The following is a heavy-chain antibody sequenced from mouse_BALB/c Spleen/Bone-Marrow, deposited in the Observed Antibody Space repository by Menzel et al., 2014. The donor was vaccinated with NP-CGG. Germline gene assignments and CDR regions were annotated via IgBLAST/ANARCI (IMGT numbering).Heavy chain of an antibody. D-gene: IGHD2-1*01. V-gene: IGHV1S135*01. CDR1: GYSFTGYN. Sequence: VQLQQSGPELEEPGASVKISCKTSGYSFTGYNMNWVTQRNGKSLEWVGNINPYYGSTGYNQRFKGKATLTVDKSSSTAFMQLKGLTSEDSAVYYCARSDGINFAMDFWGQGTSVTVSS. CDR2: INPYYGST. CDR3: ARSDGINFAMDF. J-gene: IGHJ4*01.